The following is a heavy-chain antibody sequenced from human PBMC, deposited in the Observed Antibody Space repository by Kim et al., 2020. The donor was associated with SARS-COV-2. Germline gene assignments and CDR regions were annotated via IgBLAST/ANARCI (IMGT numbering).Heavy chain of an antibody. J-gene: IGHJ5*01. CDR1: GYTFSSYD. V-gene: IGHV1-8*01. D-gene: IGHD3-3*01. CDR3: ATGTSGWYDY. CDR2: LNPNSGNT. Sequence: ASVKVSCKASGYTFSSYDINWLRQATGQGLEWMGWLNPNSGNTGCERKCQGRVTMTRHTSISTVYMELSSLRSEDTAVYYCATGTSGWYDYWGHESLFTVSS.